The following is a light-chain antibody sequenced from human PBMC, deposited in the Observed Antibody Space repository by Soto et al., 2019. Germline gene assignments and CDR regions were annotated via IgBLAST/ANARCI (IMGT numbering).Light chain of an antibody. CDR1: QSISDW. CDR2: KAS. V-gene: IGKV1-5*03. Sequence: DIQMTQSPSTLSASVGDRVTITCRASQSISDWLAWYQQKAGKAPNLLIYKASRLESGVPSRFSGSGSETKFTLTISGLQPGDSATYYFQKYNSYSPTFGQGTKVEVK. J-gene: IGKJ1*01. CDR3: QKYNSYSPT.